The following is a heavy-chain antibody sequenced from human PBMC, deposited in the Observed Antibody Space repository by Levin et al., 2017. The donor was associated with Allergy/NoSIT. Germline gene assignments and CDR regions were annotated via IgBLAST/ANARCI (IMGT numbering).Heavy chain of an antibody. CDR3: ARRYYDIFTGYYIFDY. D-gene: IGHD3-9*01. Sequence: ASVKVSCKASGYTFNSYDISWVRQAPGQGLEWMGWISAYNGNTNYAQKLQGRVTMTTDTSTSTAYMELRSLRSDDTAVYSCARRYYDIFTGYYIFDYWGQGTLVTVSS. CDR2: ISAYNGNT. CDR1: GYTFNSYD. J-gene: IGHJ4*02. V-gene: IGHV1-18*01.